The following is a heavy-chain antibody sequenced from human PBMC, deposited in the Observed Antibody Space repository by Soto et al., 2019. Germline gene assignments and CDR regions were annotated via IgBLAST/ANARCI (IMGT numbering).Heavy chain of an antibody. V-gene: IGHV1-24*01. CDR3: ATLWPGGGIFNWFDP. Sequence: ASVKVSCKVSGYTLTELSMHWVRQAPGKGLEWMGGFDPEDGETIYAQKIQGRVTMTEDTSTDTAYMELSSLRSEDTALYYCATLWPGGGIFNWFDPGGRGTLVTFSS. D-gene: IGHD3-16*02. CDR1: GYTLTELS. CDR2: FDPEDGET. J-gene: IGHJ5*02.